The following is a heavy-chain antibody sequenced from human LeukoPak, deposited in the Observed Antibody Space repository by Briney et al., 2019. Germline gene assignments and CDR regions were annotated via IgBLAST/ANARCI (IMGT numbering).Heavy chain of an antibody. J-gene: IGHJ4*02. CDR3: ARALDGLGDSPDY. CDR2: ISYDGSNK. Sequence: GGSLRLSCAASGFTFSSYAMHWVRQAPGKGLEWVAVISYDGSNKYYADSVKGRFTISRDNSKNTLYLQMNSQRAEDTAVYYCARALDGLGDSPDYWGQGTLVTVSS. V-gene: IGHV3-30-3*01. D-gene: IGHD2-21*02. CDR1: GFTFSSYA.